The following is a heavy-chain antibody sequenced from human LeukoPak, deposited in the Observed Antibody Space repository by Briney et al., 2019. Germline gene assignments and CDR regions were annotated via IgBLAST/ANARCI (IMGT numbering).Heavy chain of an antibody. V-gene: IGHV4-30-2*01. J-gene: IGHJ4*02. Sequence: PSETLSLTCAVSGGSISSGGYSWSWIRQPPGKGLEWIGYIYHSGSTYCNPSLKSRVTISVDRSKNQFSLKLSSVTAADTAVYYCARGSGYYGSGSLLDFDYWGQGTLVTVSS. CDR3: ARGSGYYGSGSLLDFDY. D-gene: IGHD3-10*01. CDR1: GGSISSGGYS. CDR2: IYHSGST.